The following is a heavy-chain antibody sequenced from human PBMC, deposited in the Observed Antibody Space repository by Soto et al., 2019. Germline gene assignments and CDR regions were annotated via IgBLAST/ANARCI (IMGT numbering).Heavy chain of an antibody. J-gene: IGHJ5*02. V-gene: IGHV3-11*05. Sequence: QVQLVESGGGLVKPGGSLRLSCAASGFTFSDYYMGWVRQAPGRGLEWVSYISSSSSSTNYADSVKGRFTMSRDNAKNSLFLQMNRLRAEDTGVYYCARLVVGPNCFDNWGQGALVTVSS. CDR3: ARLVVGPNCFDN. CDR1: GFTFSDYY. CDR2: ISSSSSST. D-gene: IGHD2-21*01.